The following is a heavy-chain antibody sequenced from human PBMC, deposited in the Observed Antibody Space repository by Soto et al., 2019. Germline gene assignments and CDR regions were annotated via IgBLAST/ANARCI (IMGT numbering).Heavy chain of an antibody. CDR2: INAGNGNT. V-gene: IGHV1-3*01. J-gene: IGHJ4*02. CDR1: GYTFTSYA. Sequence: QVQLVQSGAEVKKPGASVKVSCKASGYTFTSYAMHWVRQAPGQRLEWMGWINAGNGNTKYSQKFQGRVTITRDTSASTAYMELSSLRSEDTAVYYCARDSPRGYYDIWPGSNSFDYWGQGTLVTVSS. D-gene: IGHD3-9*01. CDR3: ARDSPRGYYDIWPGSNSFDY.